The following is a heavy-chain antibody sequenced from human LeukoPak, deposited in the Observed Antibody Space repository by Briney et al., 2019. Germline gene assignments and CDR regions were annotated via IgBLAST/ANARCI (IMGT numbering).Heavy chain of an antibody. CDR1: GGSISGNY. CDR3: ARLGKLDGYVFDY. J-gene: IGHJ4*02. CDR2: IYNAATT. D-gene: IGHD5-12*01. V-gene: IGHV4-59*12. Sequence: SETLSLTCTVFGGSISGNYWSWVRQTPDKGLEWISYIYNAATTNYNPSLKSRVFISLDASKNQFSLKLNSVTAADTAIYYCARLGKLDGYVFDYWGRGTLVTVSS.